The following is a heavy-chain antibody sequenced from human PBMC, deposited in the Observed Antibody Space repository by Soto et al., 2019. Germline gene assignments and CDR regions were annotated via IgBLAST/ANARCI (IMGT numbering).Heavy chain of an antibody. CDR1: GFSFSTYA. V-gene: IGHV3-30-3*01. J-gene: IGHJ6*02. CDR2: ISYDGSNK. D-gene: IGHD1-7*01. Sequence: QVQLVESGGGVVQPGRSLRLSCAASGFSFSTYAMHWVRQAPGKGLEWVAVISYDGSNKYYAESVKGRFTISRDNSKNRLFLHMNSLRAEDTAVYYCARDMSKGGTTYYYFYYGMDVWGQGTTVTVSS. CDR3: ARDMSKGGTTYYYFYYGMDV.